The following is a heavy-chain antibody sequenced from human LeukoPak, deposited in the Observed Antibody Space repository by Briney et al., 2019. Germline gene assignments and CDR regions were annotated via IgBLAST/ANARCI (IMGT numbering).Heavy chain of an antibody. D-gene: IGHD1-26*01. CDR3: ARAPGSGSYSAFDY. CDR2: INTGNGNT. CDR1: GYTFTTYA. J-gene: IGHJ4*02. Sequence: GASVKVSCKVSGYTFTTYAMHWVRQAPGQRLEWMGWINTGNGNTKYSQRFQGRVTITRDASARTAYMDLSSLRSEDTAVYYCARAPGSGSYSAFDYWGQGTLVTVSS. V-gene: IGHV1-3*04.